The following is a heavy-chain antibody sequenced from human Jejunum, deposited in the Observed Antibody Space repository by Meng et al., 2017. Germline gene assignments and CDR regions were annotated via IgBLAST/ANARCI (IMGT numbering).Heavy chain of an antibody. CDR1: GFTFNSYT. CDR2: ISGSGVSI. J-gene: IGHJ4*02. V-gene: IGHV3-23*01. D-gene: IGHD5-12*01. Sequence: GESLKISSAASGFTFNSYTMSWVRQSPGKGLAWVSTISGSGVSIYYADSVKGRFTISRDNSKNTLYLQMNSLRAEDTAVYYCAKDLATMADWGQGTLVTVSS. CDR3: AKDLATMAD.